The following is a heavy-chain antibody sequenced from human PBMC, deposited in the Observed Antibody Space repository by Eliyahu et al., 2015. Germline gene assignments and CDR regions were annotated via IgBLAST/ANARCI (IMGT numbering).Heavy chain of an antibody. V-gene: IGHV2-5*02. CDR1: GXSXSTSGVG. CDR3: AHTPPGSGWGDLDP. CDR2: IYWDDDK. D-gene: IGHD6-19*01. Sequence: QITLKESGPTLVKPTQTLTLTCTFSGXSXSTSGVGXGXXRQPPGKALEWLALIYWDDDKRYSPSLKSRLTITKDTSXNQVVLTMTNMDPVDTATYYCAHTPPGSGWGDLDPWGQGTLVTVSS. J-gene: IGHJ5*02.